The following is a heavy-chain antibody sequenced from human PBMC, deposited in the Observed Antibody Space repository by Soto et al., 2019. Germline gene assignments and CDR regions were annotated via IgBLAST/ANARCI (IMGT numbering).Heavy chain of an antibody. V-gene: IGHV4-34*01. CDR1: GGSFRNYY. Sequence: SETLSLTCGVYGGSFRNYYRIWVRQPPGKGLEWIGEVNHSGEATYHPSLQSRLTISLDTSNNQFSLNLSSVTAADTAVYYCARGPRGYVYYHGMDVWGQGTTVTVSS. CDR2: VNHSGEA. J-gene: IGHJ6*02. D-gene: IGHD3-10*01. CDR3: ARGPRGYVYYHGMDV.